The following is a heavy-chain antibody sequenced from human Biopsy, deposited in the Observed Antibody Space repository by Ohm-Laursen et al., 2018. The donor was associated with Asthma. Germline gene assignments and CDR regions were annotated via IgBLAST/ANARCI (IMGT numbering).Heavy chain of an antibody. D-gene: IGHD4-17*01. CDR1: GFTFSSYA. CDR3: ATFPYGDYLPLDY. Sequence: SLRLSCTASGFTFSSYAMSWVRQAPGKGLEWVSAISGSGGSTYYADSVKGRFTISRDNSKSTLYLQMNSLRAEGTAVYYCATFPYGDYLPLDYWGQGTLVTVSS. CDR2: ISGSGGST. V-gene: IGHV3-23*01. J-gene: IGHJ4*02.